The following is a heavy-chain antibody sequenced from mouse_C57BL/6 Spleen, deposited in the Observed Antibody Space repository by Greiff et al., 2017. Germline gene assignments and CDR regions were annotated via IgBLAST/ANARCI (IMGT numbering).Heavy chain of an antibody. D-gene: IGHD3-1*01. CDR3: ARWNSDYYAMDY. Sequence: QVQLQQPGAELVKPGASVKLSCKASGYTFTSYWMHWVKQRPGQGLEWIGRIDPSDSYTNYNQKFKGKSTMTVDKYSSTAYMQLSSLTSEDSAVYFCARWNSDYYAMDYWGQGTSVTVSS. V-gene: IGHV1-69*01. CDR1: GYTFTSYW. J-gene: IGHJ4*01. CDR2: IDPSDSYT.